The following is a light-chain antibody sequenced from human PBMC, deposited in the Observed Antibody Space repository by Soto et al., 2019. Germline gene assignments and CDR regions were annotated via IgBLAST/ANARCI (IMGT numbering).Light chain of an antibody. Sequence: DIVMTQTPLSLSVTPGQPASISCKSSQSLLHSNGYNYLDWYLQKPGQSPQLLIYLGSNRASGVPDRFSGSGSGTDFTLKISRVEAEDVGVYYCMQALQTPITFGQGTRLENK. CDR2: LGS. CDR1: QSLLHSNGYNY. V-gene: IGKV2-28*01. J-gene: IGKJ5*01. CDR3: MQALQTPIT.